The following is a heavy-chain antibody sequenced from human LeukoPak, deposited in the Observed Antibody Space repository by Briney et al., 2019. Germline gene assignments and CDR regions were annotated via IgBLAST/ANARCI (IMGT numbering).Heavy chain of an antibody. J-gene: IGHJ4*02. CDR3: AKTSSSWYYFDY. V-gene: IGHV3-23*01. CDR2: ISGSGGST. CDR1: GFTFSSYA. D-gene: IGHD6-13*01. Sequence: GGSLRLSCAASGFTFSSYAMSWVRQAPGKGLEWVSAISGSGGSTYYADSVKGRFTISGDNSKNTLYLQMNSLRAEGTAVYYCAKTSSSWYYFDYWGQGTLVTVSS.